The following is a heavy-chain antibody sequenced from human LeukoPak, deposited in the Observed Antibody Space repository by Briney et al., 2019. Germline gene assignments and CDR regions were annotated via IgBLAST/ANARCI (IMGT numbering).Heavy chain of an antibody. Sequence: GASVKVSCKASGYTFTSYYMHWVRQAPGQGLEWMGIINPSGVSTSYAQKFQGRVTMTRDMSPSTVYMELSSLRSEDTAVYYCARDSRVAYCGGDCYLSWFDPWGQGPLVTVSS. CDR2: INPSGVST. CDR3: ARDSRVAYCGGDCYLSWFDP. V-gene: IGHV1-46*01. CDR1: GYTFTSYY. J-gene: IGHJ5*02. D-gene: IGHD2-21*02.